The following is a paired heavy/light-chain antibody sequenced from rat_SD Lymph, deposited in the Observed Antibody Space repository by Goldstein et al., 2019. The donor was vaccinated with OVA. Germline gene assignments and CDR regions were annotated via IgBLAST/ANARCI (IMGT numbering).Light chain of an antibody. CDR3: QQYYEKPYT. V-gene: IGKV16S1*01. J-gene: IGKJ2-3*01. CDR2: SGS. CDR1: KSISNF. Sequence: DVQMTQSLSYLAASPGESVSISCKASKSISNFVAWYQQKPGKAYNLLIASGSPWHSGTPSRFSGSGSGTDFTLSIRSLEPEDFGLYYCQQYYEKPYTFGVGTKLEQK.
Heavy chain of an antibody. J-gene: IGHJ4*01. D-gene: IGHD1-11*01. Sequence: EVKLLESGGGLVQPGGSMRLSCAASGFTFTDFYMNWIRQPPGKAPEWLGFIRNQVNAYTTEYYPSVEGRFTISRDNTQNMLYLQMTILRAEDTATYYCARSRGNVMDAWGQGTSVTVSS. CDR3: ARSRGNVMDA. CDR2: IRNQVNAYTT. V-gene: IGHV7-7*01. CDR1: GFTFTDFY.